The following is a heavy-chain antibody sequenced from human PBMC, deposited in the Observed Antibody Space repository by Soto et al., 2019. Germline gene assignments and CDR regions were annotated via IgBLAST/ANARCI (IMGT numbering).Heavy chain of an antibody. CDR1: GDSINNYF. Sequence: QVQLQESGPGLVKPSETLSLTCIVSGDSINNYFWWSWIRQPPGKGLEWVGNIHYSGSTTYNPSLRSRLSISVDTPKTPISLRLSSVTAADTAVYFCARGGGWLPEYWGQGTLVTVSS. CDR2: IHYSGST. CDR3: ARGGGWLPEY. J-gene: IGHJ4*02. D-gene: IGHD5-12*01. V-gene: IGHV4-59*01.